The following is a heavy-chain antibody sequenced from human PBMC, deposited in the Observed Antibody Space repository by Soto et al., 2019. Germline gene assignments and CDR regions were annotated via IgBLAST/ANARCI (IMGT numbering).Heavy chain of an antibody. Sequence: ASVKVSCKASGYTFTSYGISWVRQAPGQGLEWMGWISAYNGNTNYAQKLQGRVTMTTDTSTSTAYMELRSLRSDDTAVYYCARLLSKVSARHLYYYMDVWGKGTTVTVPS. CDR2: ISAYNGNT. V-gene: IGHV1-18*01. D-gene: IGHD2-2*01. J-gene: IGHJ6*03. CDR1: GYTFTSYG. CDR3: ARLLSKVSARHLYYYMDV.